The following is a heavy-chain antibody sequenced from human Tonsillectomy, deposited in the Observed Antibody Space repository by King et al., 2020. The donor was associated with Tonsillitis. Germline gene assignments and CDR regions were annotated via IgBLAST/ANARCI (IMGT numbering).Heavy chain of an antibody. J-gene: IGHJ4*02. CDR1: GFNVNSDY. CDR2: IYVGGNT. V-gene: IGHV3-66*01. Sequence: QLVQSGGGLVQPGGSLRLSCAASGFNVNSDYISWVRQAPGKGLEWVSVIYVGGNTYFADSVKGRFSLSRDKSKNSLNLQMNSLRVEDTAVYYCARDIAYGTSGTGSFANWGQGPLVTVSS. D-gene: IGHD5-12*01. CDR3: ARDIAYGTSGTGSFAN.